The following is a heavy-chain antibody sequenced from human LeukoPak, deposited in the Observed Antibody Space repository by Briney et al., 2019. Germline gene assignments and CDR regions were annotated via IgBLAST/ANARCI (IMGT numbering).Heavy chain of an antibody. Sequence: ASVKVSCKASGYTFTSYGISWVRQAPGQGLEWMGWISAYNGNTNYAQKLQGRVTMTTDTSTSTAYMELRSLRSDDTAVYYCARDLLAVAVADPGAAFDIWGQGTMVTVSS. CDR3: ARDLLAVAVADPGAAFDI. J-gene: IGHJ3*02. V-gene: IGHV1-18*01. D-gene: IGHD6-19*01. CDR1: GYTFTSYG. CDR2: ISAYNGNT.